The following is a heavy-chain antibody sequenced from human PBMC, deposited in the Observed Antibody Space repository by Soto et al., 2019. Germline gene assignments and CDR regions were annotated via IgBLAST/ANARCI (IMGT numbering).Heavy chain of an antibody. D-gene: IGHD3-22*01. CDR3: ARDGRSSSGYFLFDV. CDR1: GGSISSYY. V-gene: IGHV4-4*07. J-gene: IGHJ6*02. Sequence: SETLSLICTVSGGSISSYYWSWMRQPAGKGLEWIGRIYTSGSTNYNPSLKSRVTMSVDTSKNQFSLKLSFVTAADTAVYYCARDGRSSSGYFLFDVWGQGTTVTVSS. CDR2: IYTSGST.